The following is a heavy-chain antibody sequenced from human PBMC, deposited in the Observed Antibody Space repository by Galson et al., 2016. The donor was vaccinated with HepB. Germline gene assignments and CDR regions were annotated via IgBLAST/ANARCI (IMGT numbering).Heavy chain of an antibody. V-gene: IGHV3-48*02. D-gene: IGHD3-3*01. CDR3: ARVDRGDRFLEWRGRHYMDV. J-gene: IGHJ6*03. CDR1: GFTFSMYS. Sequence: SLRLSCAASGFTFSMYSMNWVRQAPGKGLEWVSYISRSSSTIYYADSVKGRFTISRDNAKNSLYLQMNSLRDEDTAVYHCARVDRGDRFLEWRGRHYMDVWGKGTTVTVSS. CDR2: ISRSSSTI.